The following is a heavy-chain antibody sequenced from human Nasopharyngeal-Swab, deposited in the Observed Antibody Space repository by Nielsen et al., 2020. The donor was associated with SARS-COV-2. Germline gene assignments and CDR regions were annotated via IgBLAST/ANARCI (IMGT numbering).Heavy chain of an antibody. CDR1: GGSFSGYY. Sequence: SETLSLTCAVHGGSFSGYYWSWSRQPPGKGLEWIGEINHSGSTNYNPSLKSRVTISVDTSKNQFSLKLSSVTAADTAVYYCAMGLGGYCSGGSCFDYWGQGTLVTVSS. CDR2: INHSGST. J-gene: IGHJ4*02. CDR3: AMGLGGYCSGGSCFDY. D-gene: IGHD2-15*01. V-gene: IGHV4-34*01.